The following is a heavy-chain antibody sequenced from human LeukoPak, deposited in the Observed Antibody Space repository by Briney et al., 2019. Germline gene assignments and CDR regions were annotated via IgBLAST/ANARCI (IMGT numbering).Heavy chain of an antibody. D-gene: IGHD7-27*01. Sequence: GGSLRLPCSASGFAFSDYWMNWVRQAPGKGPEWVANINLGGSAKLYVDSVKGRCIISRDNAKNSLYLQMNSLRVEDTAVDYCAAWGLHNYWGQGTLVTVSS. CDR2: INLGGSAK. CDR1: GFAFSDYW. V-gene: IGHV3-7*01. J-gene: IGHJ4*02. CDR3: AAWGLHNY.